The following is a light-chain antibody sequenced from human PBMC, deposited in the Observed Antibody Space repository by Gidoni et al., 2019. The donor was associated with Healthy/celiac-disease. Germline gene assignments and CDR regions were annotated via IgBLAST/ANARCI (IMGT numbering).Light chain of an antibody. CDR1: QSVSSN. Sequence: EIVITQSPATLSVSPGESATLSCRASQSVSSNLAWYQQKPGQAPRLLIYGASTRATGIPARFSGSGSGTEFTLTISSLQSEDFAVYYCQQYNNWPQTFXQXTKLEIK. V-gene: IGKV3-15*01. CDR3: QQYNNWPQT. CDR2: GAS. J-gene: IGKJ2*01.